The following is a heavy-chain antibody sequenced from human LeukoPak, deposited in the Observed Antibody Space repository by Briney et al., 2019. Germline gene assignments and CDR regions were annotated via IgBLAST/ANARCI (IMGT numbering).Heavy chain of an antibody. CDR2: ISGSGGST. J-gene: IGHJ4*02. V-gene: IGHV3-23*01. Sequence: GGSLRLSCAASGFTFSSYAMSWVRQAPGKGLEWVSAISGSGGSTYYADSVKGRFTISRDSSKNTLYLQMNSLRAEDTAVYYCAKDWGGYSSSWFDYWGQGTLVTVSS. CDR1: GFTFSSYA. D-gene: IGHD6-13*01. CDR3: AKDWGGYSSSWFDY.